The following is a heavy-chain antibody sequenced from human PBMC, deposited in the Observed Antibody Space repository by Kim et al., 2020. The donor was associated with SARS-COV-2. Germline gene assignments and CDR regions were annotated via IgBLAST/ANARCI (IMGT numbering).Heavy chain of an antibody. D-gene: IGHD3-22*01. CDR1: GGSVSSGSYY. CDR3: ARDSGDSSGYYWGGMDV. CDR2: IYYSGST. J-gene: IGHJ6*02. V-gene: IGHV4-61*01. Sequence: SETLSLTCTVSGGSVSSGSYYWSWIRQPPGKGLEWIGYIYYSGSTNYNPSLKSRVTISVDTSKNQFSLKLSSVTAADTAVYYCARDSGDSSGYYWGGMDVWGQGTTVTVSS.